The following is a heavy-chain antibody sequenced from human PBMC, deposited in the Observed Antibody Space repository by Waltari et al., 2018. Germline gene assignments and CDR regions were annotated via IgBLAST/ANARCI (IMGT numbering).Heavy chain of an antibody. Sequence: QVQLQESGPGLLKPSQTLSLTCTVSGGSISSKNYYWSWIRQPPGKGLEWIGYIYNSGETCYQPSLKSRVTISKDTSKNQFSLRLRSVTAADTAVYYCARVIAVAGTGGMDVWGQGTTVTVSS. V-gene: IGHV4-30-4*01. CDR3: ARVIAVAGTGGMDV. D-gene: IGHD6-19*01. CDR2: IYNSGET. J-gene: IGHJ6*02. CDR1: GGSISSKNYY.